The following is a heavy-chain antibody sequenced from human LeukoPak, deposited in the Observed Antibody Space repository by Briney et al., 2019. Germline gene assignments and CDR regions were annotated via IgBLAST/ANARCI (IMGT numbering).Heavy chain of an antibody. CDR1: GFTFSSYG. V-gene: IGHV3-30*18. CDR2: ISYDGSNK. Sequence: PGRSLRLSCAASGFTFSSYGMHWVRQAPGKGLEWVAVISYDGSNKYYADSVKGRFTISRDNSKNTLYLQMNSLRAEDTAVYYCAKDDSSSWYPSYGMDVWGQGTTVTVSS. J-gene: IGHJ6*02. D-gene: IGHD6-13*01. CDR3: AKDDSSSWYPSYGMDV.